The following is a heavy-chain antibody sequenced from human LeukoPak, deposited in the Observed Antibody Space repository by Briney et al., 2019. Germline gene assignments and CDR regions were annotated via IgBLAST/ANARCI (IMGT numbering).Heavy chain of an antibody. CDR1: GNYW. CDR2: INSDGSWT. CDR3: VSFYETY. V-gene: IGHV3-74*01. Sequence: GGSLRLSCAASGNYWMHWVRQAPGKGLVWVSHINSDGSWTSYADSVKGRFTISKDNAKNTVYLQMNSLRAEDTAVYYCVSFYETYWGRGTLVTVS. D-gene: IGHD2/OR15-2a*01. J-gene: IGHJ4*02.